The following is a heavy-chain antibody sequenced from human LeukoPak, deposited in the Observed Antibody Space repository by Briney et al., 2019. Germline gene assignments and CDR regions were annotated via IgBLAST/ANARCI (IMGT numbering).Heavy chain of an antibody. CDR2: INHSGST. V-gene: IGHV4-34*01. CDR3: ARPGYYYGSGARKYSYGLDY. CDR1: GGSFSGYY. Sequence: PSETLSLTCAVYGGSFSGYYWSWIRQPPGKGLEWIGEINHSGSTNYNPSLKSRVTISVDTSKNQFSLKLSSVTAADTAVYYCARPGYYYGSGARKYSYGLDYWGQGTLVTVSS. J-gene: IGHJ4*02. D-gene: IGHD3-10*01.